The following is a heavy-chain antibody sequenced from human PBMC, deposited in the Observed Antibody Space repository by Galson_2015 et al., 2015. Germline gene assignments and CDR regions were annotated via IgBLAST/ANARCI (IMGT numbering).Heavy chain of an antibody. Sequence: SVKVSCKASGYTFTNNAMHWVRQAPGQRLEWMGWINVANGNTKYAQKFQGRVTINRYKSTSTVYMGLSSLRSEDMAVYYCARDFNRGPALGCWCRGSLVTVSS. CDR2: INVANGNT. J-gene: IGHJ4*02. D-gene: IGHD3/OR15-3a*01. V-gene: IGHV1-3*01. CDR3: ARDFNRGPALGC. CDR1: GYTFTNNA.